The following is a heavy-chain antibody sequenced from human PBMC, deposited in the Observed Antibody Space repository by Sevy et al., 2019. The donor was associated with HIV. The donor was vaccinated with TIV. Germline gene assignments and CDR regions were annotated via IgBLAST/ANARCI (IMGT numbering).Heavy chain of an antibody. J-gene: IGHJ4*02. D-gene: IGHD3-22*01. CDR2: IRYKANGNAT. V-gene: IGHV3-73*01. Sequence: GGSLILSCAASGFTFSGSAMHWVRHASGKGLEWVGRIRYKANGNATAYAASVKGRFTISRDDSKNTVYLQMNSLKTEDTAIYYFCTGDNSGYYVDYWGQGILVTVSS. CDR3: CTGDNSGYYVDY. CDR1: GFTFSGSA.